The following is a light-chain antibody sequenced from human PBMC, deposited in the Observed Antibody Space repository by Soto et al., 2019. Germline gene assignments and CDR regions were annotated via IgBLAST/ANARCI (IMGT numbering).Light chain of an antibody. Sequence: EIVLTQSPATLSLSPGERATLSCRASQSVSSYLAWYQQKPGQAPRLLIYDASNRATGILARFSGSGAGTDVTLTISSLEPEDFAVYYCQQRSNWPPYTFGQGNKLEIK. J-gene: IGKJ2*01. CDR1: QSVSSY. V-gene: IGKV3-11*01. CDR3: QQRSNWPPYT. CDR2: DAS.